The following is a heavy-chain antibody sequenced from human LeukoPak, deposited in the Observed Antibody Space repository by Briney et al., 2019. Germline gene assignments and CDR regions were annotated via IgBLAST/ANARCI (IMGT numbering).Heavy chain of an antibody. V-gene: IGHV3-23*01. CDR2: IDTISSI. J-gene: IGHJ4*02. D-gene: IGHD3-10*01. CDR1: GFTFSNFA. Sequence: GGSLRLSCAASGFTFSNFAMTWVRQAPGKGLEWFSAIDTISSIHYADSVKGRFTISRDNSQNTLYLQLNSLRAEDTAVYYCAKVGGGYYFDYWGQGTLVTVSS. CDR3: AKVGGGYYFDY.